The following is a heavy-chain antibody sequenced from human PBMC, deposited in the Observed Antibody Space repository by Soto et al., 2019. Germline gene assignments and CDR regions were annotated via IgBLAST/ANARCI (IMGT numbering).Heavy chain of an antibody. CDR2: IYYSGTT. J-gene: IGHJ5*01. Sequence: PSETLSLTCAVSGYSISSSNWWGWIRQPPGKGLEWIGYIYYSGTTYYNPSLKSRVTISVDTSKNQFSLKLSSVTAADTAVYYCARSHPVLLWFGDTRWFDPWGQGTTVTVSS. CDR1: GYSISSSNW. D-gene: IGHD3-10*01. V-gene: IGHV4-28*01. CDR3: ARSHPVLLWFGDTRWFDP.